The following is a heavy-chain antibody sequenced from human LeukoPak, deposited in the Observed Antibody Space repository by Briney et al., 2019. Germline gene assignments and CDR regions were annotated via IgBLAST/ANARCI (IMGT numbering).Heavy chain of an antibody. CDR3: ARSYCSSTSCYEPHRINWFDP. CDR2: IKQDGSEK. V-gene: IGHV3-7*01. J-gene: IGHJ5*02. Sequence: GGSLRLSCAASGFTFSSYWMSWVRQAPEKGLEWVANIKQDGSEKYYVDSVKGRFTISRDNAKNSLYLQMNSLRAEDTAVYYCARSYCSSTSCYEPHRINWFDPWGQGTLVTVSS. D-gene: IGHD2-2*01. CDR1: GFTFSSYW.